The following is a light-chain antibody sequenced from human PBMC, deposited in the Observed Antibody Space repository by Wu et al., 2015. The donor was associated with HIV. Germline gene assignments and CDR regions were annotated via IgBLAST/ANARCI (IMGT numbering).Light chain of an antibody. V-gene: IGKV3-11*01. J-gene: IGKJ3*01. CDR1: QRISSN. CDR3: QHRSNWLFT. Sequence: EVVMTQSPATLSVFPGERATLSCRASQRISSNLAWYQQKPGQAPRLLIYDASNRATGIPARFSGSGSGTDFTLTISSLEPEDFAVYYCQHRSNWLFTFGPGTKVDIK. CDR2: DAS.